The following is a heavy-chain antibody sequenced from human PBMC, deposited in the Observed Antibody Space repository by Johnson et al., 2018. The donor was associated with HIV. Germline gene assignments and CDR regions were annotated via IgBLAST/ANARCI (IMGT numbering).Heavy chain of an antibody. Sequence: VQLVESGGGVVRPGGSLRLSCAASGFTFDDYGMSWVRQAPGKGLEWVSGINWNGGSTGYADSMKGRFTISRDNARNSLYLQMNRLRAEDTAVYYCARDSGSYQGAFEIGGQGTMVTVSS. V-gene: IGHV3-20*04. CDR2: INWNGGST. CDR1: GFTFDDYG. D-gene: IGHD1-26*01. J-gene: IGHJ3*02. CDR3: ARDSGSYQGAFEI.